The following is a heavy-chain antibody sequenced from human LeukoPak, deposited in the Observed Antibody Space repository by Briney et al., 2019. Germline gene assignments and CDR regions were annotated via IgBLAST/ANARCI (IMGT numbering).Heavy chain of an antibody. CDR1: GGSISSSNW. CDR3: ARDAYSGCYHFDY. J-gene: IGHJ4*02. Sequence: PSETLSLTCAVSGGSISSSNWWSWVRQPPGKGLEWIGEIYHSGSTNYNPSLKSRITISVDKSKNQFSLKLSSVTAADTAVYYCARDAYSGCYHFDYWGQGTLVTVSS. CDR2: IYHSGST. D-gene: IGHD1-26*01. V-gene: IGHV4-4*02.